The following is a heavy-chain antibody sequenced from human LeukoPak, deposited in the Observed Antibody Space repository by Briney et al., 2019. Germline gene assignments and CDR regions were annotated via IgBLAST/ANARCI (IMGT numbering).Heavy chain of an antibody. Sequence: PGGSLRLSCAASGFTFSSYAMSWVRQAPGKGLEWVSAISGSGGSTYYADSVKGRITISRDNSKNTLYLQMNSLRAEDTAVYYCAKDLIPYGSGGYSSSETHSYWGQGTLVTVSS. CDR2: ISGSGGST. CDR1: GFTFSSYA. J-gene: IGHJ4*02. CDR3: AKDLIPYGSGGYSSSETHSY. D-gene: IGHD3-10*01. V-gene: IGHV3-23*01.